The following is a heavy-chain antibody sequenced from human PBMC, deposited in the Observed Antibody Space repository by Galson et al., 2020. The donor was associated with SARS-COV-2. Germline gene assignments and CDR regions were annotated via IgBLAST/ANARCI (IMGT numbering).Heavy chain of an antibody. Sequence: SETLSLTCTVSGGSISSYYWSWIRQPPGKGLEWIGYIYYSGSTNYNPSLKSRVTISVDTSKNQFSLKLSSVTAADTAVYYCARWASKLMGSGWYDWFDPWGQGTLVTVSS. CDR3: ARWASKLMGSGWYDWFDP. D-gene: IGHD6-19*01. V-gene: IGHV4-59*13. CDR1: GGSISSYY. CDR2: IYYSGST. J-gene: IGHJ5*02.